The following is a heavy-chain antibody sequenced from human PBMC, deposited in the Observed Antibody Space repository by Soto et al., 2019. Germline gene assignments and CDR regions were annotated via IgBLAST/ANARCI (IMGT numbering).Heavy chain of an antibody. Sequence: SGPTLVNPTQTLTLTCTFSAFSLSTGGVGVGWIHQPPGKALEWLALIYWDDDKRYSPSLRSRLTITKDTSKNQVVLTMTNMDPVDTATYYCIQSRCGGDCLQSYASYYYYGMDVWGQGT. CDR2: IYWDDDK. CDR3: IQSRCGGDCLQSYASYYYYGMDV. CDR1: AFSLSTGGVG. J-gene: IGHJ6*02. V-gene: IGHV2-5*02. D-gene: IGHD2-21*02.